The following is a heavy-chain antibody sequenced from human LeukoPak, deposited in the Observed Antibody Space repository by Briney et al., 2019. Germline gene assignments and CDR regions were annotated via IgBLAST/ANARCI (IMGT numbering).Heavy chain of an antibody. CDR1: GYTFTGYN. CDR3: ARDERYDSSGYPFDY. Sequence: VASVKVSCKASGYTFTGYNIHWVRQAPGQGLEWMGWINPNSGDTNYAEKFQGRVTMTRDTSISTAFMELSRLRSDDTAVYYCARDERYDSSGYPFDYWGQGTLVTVSS. D-gene: IGHD3-22*01. CDR2: INPNSGDT. J-gene: IGHJ4*02. V-gene: IGHV1-2*02.